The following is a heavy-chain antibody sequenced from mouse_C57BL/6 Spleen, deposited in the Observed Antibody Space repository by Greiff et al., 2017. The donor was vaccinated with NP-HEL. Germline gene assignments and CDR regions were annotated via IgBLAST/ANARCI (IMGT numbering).Heavy chain of an antibody. V-gene: IGHV1-76*01. J-gene: IGHJ4*01. CDR3: ARGGYGSSPYYAMDD. CDR2: IYPGSGNT. Sequence: QVQLQQSGAELVRPGASVKLSCKASGYTFTDYYINWVKQRPGQGLEWIARIYPGSGNTYYNEKFKGKATLTADKSSSTAYMQLSSLTSEDSAVYVCARGGYGSSPYYAMDDWGQGTSVTVSS. CDR1: GYTFTDYY. D-gene: IGHD1-1*01.